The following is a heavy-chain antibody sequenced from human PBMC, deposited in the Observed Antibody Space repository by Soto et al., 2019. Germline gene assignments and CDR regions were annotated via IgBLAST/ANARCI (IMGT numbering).Heavy chain of an antibody. CDR3: AREKRSSGWYHLDY. V-gene: IGHV3-48*01. D-gene: IGHD6-19*01. Sequence: GGSLRLSCAASGFTFSSYSMNWVRQAPGKGLEWVSYISSSSSTIYYAASVKGRFTISRDNAKNSLYLQMNSLRAEDTAVYYCAREKRSSGWYHLDYWGQGTLVTVSS. J-gene: IGHJ4*02. CDR2: ISSSSSTI. CDR1: GFTFSSYS.